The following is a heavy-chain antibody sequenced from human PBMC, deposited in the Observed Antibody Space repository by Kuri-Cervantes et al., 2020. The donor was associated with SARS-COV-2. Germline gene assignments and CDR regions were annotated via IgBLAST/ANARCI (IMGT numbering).Heavy chain of an antibody. J-gene: IGHJ4*02. CDR2: INHSGST. CDR3: ASDLMYCSSTSCYTFDY. V-gene: IGHV4-34*01. Sequence: SQTLSLTCAVYGGSFSGYYWSWIRQPPGKGLEWIGEINHSGSTNYNPSLKSRVTISVDTSKNQFSLKLSSVTAADTAVYYCASDLMYCSSTSCYTFDYWGQGTLVTVSS. CDR1: GGSFSGYY. D-gene: IGHD2-2*02.